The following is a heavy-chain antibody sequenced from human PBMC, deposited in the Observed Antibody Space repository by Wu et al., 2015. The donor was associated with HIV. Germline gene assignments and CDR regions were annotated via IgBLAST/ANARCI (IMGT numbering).Heavy chain of an antibody. V-gene: IGHV1-2*02. CDR1: GYTFNDYY. CDR2: INPNSGGT. D-gene: IGHD3-9*01. Sequence: QVHLVQFGGEVKKPGASMKVSCKASGYTFNDYYIQWVRQAPGQGLEWMGWINPNSGGTNYAQNFEDRVTMTRDTSITTAYMELSSLRSDDTAVYYCARDKRGYDVLTGYYIYFDYWGQGTLVTVSS. CDR3: ARDKRGYDVLTGYYIYFDY. J-gene: IGHJ4*02.